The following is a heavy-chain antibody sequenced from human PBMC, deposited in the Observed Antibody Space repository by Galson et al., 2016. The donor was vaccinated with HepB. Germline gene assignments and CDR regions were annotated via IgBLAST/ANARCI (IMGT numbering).Heavy chain of an antibody. CDR1: GYTFIHYG. Sequence: SVKVFCKASGYTFIHYGISWVRQAPGQGLECMGWISTDNGDINYAQKFQGRLSMTTDTSTSTAYMELRSLRSDDSAVYYCARTAVTGPSFFSFWGQGTLVSVSS. D-gene: IGHD4-17*01. CDR3: ARTAVTGPSFFSF. V-gene: IGHV1-18*01. CDR2: ISTDNGDI. J-gene: IGHJ4*02.